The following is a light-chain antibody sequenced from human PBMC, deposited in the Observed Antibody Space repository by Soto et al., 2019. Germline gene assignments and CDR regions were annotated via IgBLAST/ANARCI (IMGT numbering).Light chain of an antibody. Sequence: EIVLTQSPATLSLSPGERATLSCRASQSVGSYLAWYQQKAGQAPRLLIYDASNRATAIPDRFSGSGSGTDFTLTISSLEPEDFAVYYCQQRFNLPPFTFGPGTKVDIK. V-gene: IGKV3-11*01. CDR1: QSVGSY. CDR3: QQRFNLPPFT. J-gene: IGKJ3*01. CDR2: DAS.